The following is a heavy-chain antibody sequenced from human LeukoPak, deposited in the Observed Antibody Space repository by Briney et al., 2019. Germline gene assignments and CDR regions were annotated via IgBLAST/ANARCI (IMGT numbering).Heavy chain of an antibody. Sequence: GGSLRLSCAASGFTFSSYWMRWVRQAPGKGLEWVANIKQDGSEKYYVDSVKGRFTISRDNAKNSLYLQMNSLRAEDTAVYYCAREIYSSGWETYYYYYYGMDVWGQGTTVTVSS. CDR1: GFTFSSYW. D-gene: IGHD6-19*01. J-gene: IGHJ6*02. CDR2: IKQDGSEK. CDR3: AREIYSSGWETYYYYYYGMDV. V-gene: IGHV3-7*03.